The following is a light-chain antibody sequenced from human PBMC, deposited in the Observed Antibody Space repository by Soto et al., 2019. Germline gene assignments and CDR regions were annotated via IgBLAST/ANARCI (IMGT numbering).Light chain of an antibody. CDR2: EVK. Sequence: QSAPTQPASVSGSPGQSITITCSGTSSDVGSGDSVSWYQHHPGEVPRLVIYEVKTRPTGVSGRFSGSRSVNTASLTISGLQAEDEADDYCRTYTTTGSSVFGTGTKLTVL. CDR1: SSDVGSGDS. CDR3: RTYTTTGSSV. V-gene: IGLV2-14*01. J-gene: IGLJ1*01.